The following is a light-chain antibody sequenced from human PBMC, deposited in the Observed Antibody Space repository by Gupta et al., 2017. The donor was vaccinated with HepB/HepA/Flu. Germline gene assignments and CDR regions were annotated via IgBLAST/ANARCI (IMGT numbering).Light chain of an antibody. J-gene: IGKJ4*01. CDR3: LLSLPSPFP. CDR1: QSLLHSNGYNY. Sequence: DIVMTQSPLSLPVTPGEPASISCRSSQSLLHSNGYNYLDWYLQKPGQSPQLLIYLGSNRASGVPSCFRGRGSGPAFPLKLGRVAAAHVGVYYCLLSLPSPFPFGGGTPVELQ. V-gene: IGKV2-28*01. CDR2: LGS.